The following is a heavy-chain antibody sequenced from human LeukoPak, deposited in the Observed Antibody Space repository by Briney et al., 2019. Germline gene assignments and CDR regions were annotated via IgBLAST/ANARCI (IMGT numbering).Heavy chain of an antibody. CDR3: AKDISNWNSRHFDY. CDR1: GFTFDDYA. CDR2: ISGNGGNT. J-gene: IGHJ4*02. V-gene: IGHV3-43*02. Sequence: GGSLRLSRAASGFTFDDYAMHWVRQVPGKGLEWVSLISGNGGNTYYADSVKGRFTISRDNSKNSLYLQMNSLRTEDTALYYCAKDISNWNSRHFDYWGQGTLVTVSS. D-gene: IGHD1-7*01.